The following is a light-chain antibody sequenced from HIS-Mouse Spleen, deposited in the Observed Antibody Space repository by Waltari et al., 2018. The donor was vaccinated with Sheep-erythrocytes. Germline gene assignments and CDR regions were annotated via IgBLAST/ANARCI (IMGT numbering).Light chain of an antibody. CDR1: SSNIGNNA. CDR2: YDD. CDR3: AAWDDSLNGWV. J-gene: IGLJ3*02. Sequence: QSVLTQPPSLSDAPRQRVTISCSVSSSNIGNNAVHWYQHLPGKAPKLLIYYDDLLPSGVSDRFSGSKSGTSASLAISGLQSEDEADYYCAAWDDSLNGWVFGGGTKLTVL. V-gene: IGLV1-36*01.